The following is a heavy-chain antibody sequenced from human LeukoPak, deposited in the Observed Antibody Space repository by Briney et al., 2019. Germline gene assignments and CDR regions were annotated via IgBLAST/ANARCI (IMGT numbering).Heavy chain of an antibody. CDR2: VHPSGAT. CDR1: GGSITTTNW. D-gene: IGHD1-26*01. CDR3: TRESGAFSPFGF. J-gene: IGHJ4*02. Sequence: SETLSLTCAVSGGSITTTNWWSWVRQPPGKGLEWIGEVHPSGATNYNLSLGSRVSMSIDKSKNHLSLEVTSVTAADTAIYYCTRESGAFSPFGFWGQGTLVTVSS. V-gene: IGHV4-4*02.